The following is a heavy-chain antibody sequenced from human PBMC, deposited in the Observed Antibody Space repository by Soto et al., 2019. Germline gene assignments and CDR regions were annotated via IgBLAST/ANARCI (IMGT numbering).Heavy chain of an antibody. CDR3: ASQGSGSYYSYYYGMDV. CDR1: GYSFTSYW. J-gene: IGHJ6*02. Sequence: GESLKISFKGSGYSFTSYWISWVRQMPGKGLEWMGRIDPSDSYTNYSPSFQGHVTISADKSISTAYLQWSSLKASDTAMYYCASQGSGSYYSYYYGMDVWGQGTTVTVSS. V-gene: IGHV5-10-1*01. D-gene: IGHD1-26*01. CDR2: IDPSDSYT.